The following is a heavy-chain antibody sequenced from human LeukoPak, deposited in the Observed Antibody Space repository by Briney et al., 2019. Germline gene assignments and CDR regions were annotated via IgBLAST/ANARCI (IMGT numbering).Heavy chain of an antibody. J-gene: IGHJ3*02. D-gene: IGHD6-19*01. Sequence: GGSLRLSCAASGFTFSSYSMNWVRQAPGKGLEWVSSISSSSSYIYYADSVKGRFAISRDNAKNSLYLQMNSLRAEDTAVYYCARTSTLPGIAVATDAFDIWGQGTMVTVSS. CDR2: ISSSSSYI. V-gene: IGHV3-21*01. CDR3: ARTSTLPGIAVATDAFDI. CDR1: GFTFSSYS.